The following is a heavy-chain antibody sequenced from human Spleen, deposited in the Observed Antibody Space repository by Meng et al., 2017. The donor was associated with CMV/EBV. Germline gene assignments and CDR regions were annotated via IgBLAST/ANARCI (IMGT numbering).Heavy chain of an antibody. Sequence: CAESGFTFSKYGMHWVRQAPGKGLEWVALVWYDGSDKYYADSVKGRFIISRDNSKNTVYLQMNSLRVEDTAVYYCAKFDSSGDYNDYWGQGTLVTVSS. CDR1: GFTFSKYG. CDR3: AKFDSSGDYNDY. J-gene: IGHJ4*02. D-gene: IGHD3-22*01. V-gene: IGHV3-33*06. CDR2: VWYDGSDK.